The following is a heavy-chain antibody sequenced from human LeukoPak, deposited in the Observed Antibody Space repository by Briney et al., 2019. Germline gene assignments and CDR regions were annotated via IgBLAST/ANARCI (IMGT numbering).Heavy chain of an antibody. CDR3: ARPGVGANLRAFDI. CDR1: GGTFSSYA. J-gene: IGHJ3*02. V-gene: IGHV1-69*06. Sequence: GASVKVSCKASGGTFSSYAISWVRQAPGQGLEWMGGIIPIFGTANYAQKFQGRVTITADKSTSTAYMELSSLRSEDTAVYYCARPGVGANLRAFDIWGQGTMVTVSS. CDR2: IIPIFGTA. D-gene: IGHD1-26*01.